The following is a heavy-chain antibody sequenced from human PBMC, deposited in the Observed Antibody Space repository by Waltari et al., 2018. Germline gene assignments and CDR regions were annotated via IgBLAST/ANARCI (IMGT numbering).Heavy chain of an antibody. CDR3: ARHWKRSGYRFDP. V-gene: IGHV4-39*01. CDR1: GGSISSGGYY. CDR2: IYYSGRT. D-gene: IGHD5-12*01. J-gene: IGHJ5*02. Sequence: QLRLQESGPGLVKPSETLSLTCTVSGGSISSGGYYWGWIRQSPGKGLEWIGSIYYSGRTDDTPTLEIRVTITGDTSKNEFSLKLSSVTAADTAVYYCARHWKRSGYRFDPWGQGTLVTVSS.